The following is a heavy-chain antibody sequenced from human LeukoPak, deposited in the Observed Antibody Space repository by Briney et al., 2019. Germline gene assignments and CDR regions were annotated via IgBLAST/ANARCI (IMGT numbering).Heavy chain of an antibody. J-gene: IGHJ4*02. D-gene: IGHD2-21*02. CDR1: GFTVSSNY. Sequence: GGSLRLSCAASGFTVSSNYMSWVRQAPGKGLEWVSVIYSGGSTYYADSVKGRFTTSRDNSKNTLYLQMNSLRAEDTAVYYCARDNPVTSFDYWGQGTLVTVSS. CDR2: IYSGGST. CDR3: ARDNPVTSFDY. V-gene: IGHV3-66*01.